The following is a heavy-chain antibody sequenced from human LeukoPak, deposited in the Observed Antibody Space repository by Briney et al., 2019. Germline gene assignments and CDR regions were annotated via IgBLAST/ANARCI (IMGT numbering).Heavy chain of an antibody. CDR2: IYYSGST. Sequence: PSETLSLTCTVSGGSISSGGYYWSWIRQHPGKGLEWIGYIYYSGSTYYNPSLKSRVTISVDTSKNQFSLKLNSVTAADTAVYYCARAVDFYYFDYWGQGTLVTVSS. D-gene: IGHD2-15*01. CDR1: GGSISSGGYY. J-gene: IGHJ4*02. V-gene: IGHV4-31*03. CDR3: ARAVDFYYFDY.